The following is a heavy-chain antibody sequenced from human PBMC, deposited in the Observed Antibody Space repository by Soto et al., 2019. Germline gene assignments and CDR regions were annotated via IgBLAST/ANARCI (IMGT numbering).Heavy chain of an antibody. CDR3: ARDGRTGTPNWFDP. CDR2: ISAYNGST. Sequence: SVEVSYRASCYTFPSYGISWVRQAPGQGLEWMGWISAYNGSTNYAQKLQGRVTMTTDTSTSTAYMELRSLRSDDTAVYYCARDGRTGTPNWFDPWGQGTLVTVYS. D-gene: IGHD1-1*01. V-gene: IGHV1-18*04. CDR1: CYTFPSYG. J-gene: IGHJ5*02.